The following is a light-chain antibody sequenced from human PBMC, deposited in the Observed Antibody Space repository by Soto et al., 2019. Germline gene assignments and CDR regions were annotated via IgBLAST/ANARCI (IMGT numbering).Light chain of an antibody. CDR3: SPYTSSSPHV. V-gene: IGLV2-14*01. J-gene: IGLJ1*01. CDR2: EVR. CDR1: SSDVGGYNH. Sequence: QSALTQPASVSGSPGQSITISCTGTSSDVGGYNHVSWYQQHPGKAPKLIIYEVRNRPSGVSNRLSGSKSGNTASLTISGLQAEDEADYYCSPYTSSSPHVFGTGTKVTVL.